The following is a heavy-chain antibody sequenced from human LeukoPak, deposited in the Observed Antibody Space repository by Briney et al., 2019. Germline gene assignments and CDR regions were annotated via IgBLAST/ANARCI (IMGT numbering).Heavy chain of an antibody. Sequence: ASVKVSCKASGGTFSSYAISWVRQAPGQGLEWMGGIIPIFGTANYAQKFQGRVTITADESTSTAYMELSSLRSEDTAVYYCARGQLRHGKSIAAAGSEPYYFDYWGQGTLVTVSS. CDR3: ARGQLRHGKSIAAAGSEPYYFDY. J-gene: IGHJ4*02. CDR1: GGTFSSYA. D-gene: IGHD6-13*01. CDR2: IIPIFGTA. V-gene: IGHV1-69*01.